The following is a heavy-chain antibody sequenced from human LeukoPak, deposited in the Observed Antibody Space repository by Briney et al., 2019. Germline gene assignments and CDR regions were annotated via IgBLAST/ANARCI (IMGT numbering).Heavy chain of an antibody. CDR2: ISSSGSTI. J-gene: IGHJ4*02. Sequence: GGSLRLSCAASGFTFSSYAMNWVRQAPGKGLEWVSYISSSGSTIYYADSVKGRFTISRDNAKNSLYLQMNSLRAEDTAVYYCARDSDSFDYWGQGTLVTVSS. V-gene: IGHV3-48*04. CDR3: ARDSDSFDY. D-gene: IGHD3-22*01. CDR1: GFTFSSYA.